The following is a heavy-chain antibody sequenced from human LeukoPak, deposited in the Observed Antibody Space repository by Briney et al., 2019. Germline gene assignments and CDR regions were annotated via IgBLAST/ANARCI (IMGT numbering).Heavy chain of an antibody. CDR1: GFSVSSEYY. CDR3: ARRSVYGDAFDI. D-gene: IGHD5/OR15-5a*01. CDR2: IYYSGTT. J-gene: IGHJ3*02. V-gene: IGHV4-31*11. Sequence: SETLSLTCAVSGFSVSSEYYWGWIRRHPGKALEWIGYIYYSGTTYQNPSLKSRLVISVDTSKNQFSLNLSSVTAADTAIYYCARRSVYGDAFDIWGQGTMVTVFS.